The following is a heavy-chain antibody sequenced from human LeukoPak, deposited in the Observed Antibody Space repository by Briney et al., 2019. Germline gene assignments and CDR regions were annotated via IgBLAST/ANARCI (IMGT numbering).Heavy chain of an antibody. Sequence: GASVKVSCKASGYTFTSYYMHWVRQAPGQGLEWMGIINPSGASTTYAQKFQGRVTMTRDMSTSTVYMELSSLRSEDTAVYYCARLARYSWSPISPLYYYYYMDVWGKGTTVTVSS. CDR2: INPSGAST. V-gene: IGHV1-46*01. J-gene: IGHJ6*03. D-gene: IGHD1-26*01. CDR1: GYTFTSYY. CDR3: ARLARYSWSPISPLYYYYYMDV.